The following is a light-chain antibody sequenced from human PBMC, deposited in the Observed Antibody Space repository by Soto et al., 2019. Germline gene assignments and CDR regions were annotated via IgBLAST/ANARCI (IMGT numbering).Light chain of an antibody. J-gene: IGKJ1*01. CDR2: AAS. CDR3: HQTFSTRSWT. Sequence: DIQMTQSPSSLSASVGGRVTITCRASQSISSYLNWYQHKPGKAPKLLIYAASSLQSGVPSRFSGSGSGTDFTLTISTLQPEDFATYYCHQTFSTRSWTFGQGTKVDIK. CDR1: QSISSY. V-gene: IGKV1-39*01.